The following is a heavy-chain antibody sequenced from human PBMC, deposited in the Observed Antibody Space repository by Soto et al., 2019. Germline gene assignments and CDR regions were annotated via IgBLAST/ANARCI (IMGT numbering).Heavy chain of an antibody. J-gene: IGHJ6*02. V-gene: IGHV3-48*03. D-gene: IGHD1-1*01. CDR3: VRGTPTPGLDI. CDR2: ISTSGSTV. Sequence: GGSLRLSCAASRFTFSTYEMNWVRQAPGKGLEWVSYISTSGSTVYYADSVKGRFSTSRDSTRNSLYLNMDSLRVEDTATYYCVRGTPTPGLDIWGRGTTVTVSS. CDR1: RFTFSTYE.